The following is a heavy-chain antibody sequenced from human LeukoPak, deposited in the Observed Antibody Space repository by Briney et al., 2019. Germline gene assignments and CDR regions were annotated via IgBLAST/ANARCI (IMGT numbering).Heavy chain of an antibody. Sequence: PGGSLILSCAASGFTVSSNYMSWVRQAPGKGLEYVSAISSNGGSTYYADSVKGRFTISRDNSKNTLYLQMSTLRAEDTAVYYCVKFVPQNYWGQGTLVTVSS. V-gene: IGHV3-64D*09. J-gene: IGHJ4*02. CDR1: GFTVSSNY. D-gene: IGHD3-16*02. CDR3: VKFVPQNY. CDR2: ISSNGGST.